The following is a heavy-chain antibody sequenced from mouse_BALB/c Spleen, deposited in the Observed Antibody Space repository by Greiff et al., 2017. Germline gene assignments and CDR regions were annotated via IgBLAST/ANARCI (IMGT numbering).Heavy chain of an antibody. CDR3: ARWGLRWYFDV. V-gene: IGHV1-55*01. J-gene: IGHJ1*01. CDR2: IYPGSGST. D-gene: IGHD2-13*01. Sequence: VQLQQPGAELVKPGTSVKLSCKASGYNFTSYWINWVKLRPGQGLEWIGDIYPGSGSTNYNEKFKSKATLTVDTSSSTAYMQLSSLASEDSALYYCARWGLRWYFDVWGAGTTVTVSS. CDR1: GYNFTSYW.